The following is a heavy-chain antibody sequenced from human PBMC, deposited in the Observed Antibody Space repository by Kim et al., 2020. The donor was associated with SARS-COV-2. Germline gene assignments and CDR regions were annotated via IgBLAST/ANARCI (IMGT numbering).Heavy chain of an antibody. V-gene: IGHV3-48*03. J-gene: IGHJ4*02. CDR1: GFTFSSYE. CDR2: IASSGSTI. CDR3: AALYSGSYSAPDY. D-gene: IGHD1-26*01. Sequence: GGSLRLSCAASGFTFSSYEMNWVRQAPGKGLEWVSYIASSGSTIKYADSVKGRFTISRDTAKNSLYLQMNRQRAEDTAVYYCAALYSGSYSAPDYWGQGTLVTVSS.